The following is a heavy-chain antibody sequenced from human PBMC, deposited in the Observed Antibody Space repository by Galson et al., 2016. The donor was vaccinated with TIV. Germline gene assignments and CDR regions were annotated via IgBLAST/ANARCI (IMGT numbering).Heavy chain of an antibody. V-gene: IGHV3-30*04. Sequence: SLRLSCAASGFTFVNYALHWVRQAPGKGLEWVAVISYDGTNKFYADSVKGRFTISRDNSKNTLYLRMNSLRVEDTAVYYCARDGLGVIGIQMWGHAFDIWGRGTMVTVSS. CDR2: ISYDGTNK. D-gene: IGHD2/OR15-2a*01. J-gene: IGHJ3*02. CDR1: GFTFVNYA. CDR3: ARDGLGVIGIQMWGHAFDI.